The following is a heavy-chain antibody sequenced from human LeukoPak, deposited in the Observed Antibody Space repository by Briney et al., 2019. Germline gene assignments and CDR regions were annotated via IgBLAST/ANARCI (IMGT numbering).Heavy chain of an antibody. D-gene: IGHD3-10*01. CDR2: IHYDRSHK. CDR1: GLTFSSFG. Sequence: GGSLRLSCAASGLTFSSFGMHGVRQAPGKGLEWVAFIHYDRSHKYYADSVRGRFTISRDNSKNTLYLQMNSLRAEDTAVYYCTTRMVRGVIISDYWGQGTLVTVSS. J-gene: IGHJ4*02. V-gene: IGHV3-30*02. CDR3: TTRMVRGVIISDY.